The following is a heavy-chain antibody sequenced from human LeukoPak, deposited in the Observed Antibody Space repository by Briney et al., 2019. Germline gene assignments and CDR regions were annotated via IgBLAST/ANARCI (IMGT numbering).Heavy chain of an antibody. CDR1: GFTFSSYW. Sequence: GGSLRLSCAASGFTFSSYWMHWVRQVPGKGLLWVSRINTDGSSTISADSVRGRFCISRDNAKNTVFLQVNSLRAEDTAVYYCARSGSLATTSHDAFDVWGQGTMVAVSS. CDR2: INTDGSST. V-gene: IGHV3-74*01. CDR3: ARSGSLATTSHDAFDV. J-gene: IGHJ3*01. D-gene: IGHD1-26*01.